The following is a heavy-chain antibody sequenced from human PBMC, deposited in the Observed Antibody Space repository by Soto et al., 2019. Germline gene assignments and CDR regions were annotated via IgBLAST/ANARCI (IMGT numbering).Heavy chain of an antibody. Sequence: SETLSHTCIVSGCSILGSYWSWIRQSPGTGLEWLGYVYYTGSTNYSPSLRSRVSISVDTSKNEFSLRLSSVTAADTAVYYCARLEFSGPRWERVDYYGGMDVWGQGTSVT. J-gene: IGHJ6*02. D-gene: IGHD3-16*01. V-gene: IGHV4-59*01. CDR2: VYYTGST. CDR1: GCSILGSY. CDR3: ARLEFSGPRWERVDYYGGMDV.